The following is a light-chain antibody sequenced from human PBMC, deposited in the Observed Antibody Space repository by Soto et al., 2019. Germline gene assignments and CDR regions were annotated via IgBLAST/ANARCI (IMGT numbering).Light chain of an antibody. Sequence: DIVMTQSPLSLPVTPGEPASISCRSSQSLLHSDGYNYLDWYLQKPGQSPQLLICMGSNRASGVPDRLSGSGSGTDFTLTISRVEAEDFGVYYCMQALQTPWTFGQGTQVEV. CDR2: MGS. J-gene: IGKJ1*01. CDR3: MQALQTPWT. CDR1: QSLLHSDGYNY. V-gene: IGKV2-28*01.